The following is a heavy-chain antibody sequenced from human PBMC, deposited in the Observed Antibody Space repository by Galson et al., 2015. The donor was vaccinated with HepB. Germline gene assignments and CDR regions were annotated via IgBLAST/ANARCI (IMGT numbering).Heavy chain of an antibody. CDR2: INPNSGGT. V-gene: IGHV1-2*06. J-gene: IGHJ4*02. D-gene: IGHD6-13*01. CDR1: GYTFTGYY. CDR3: ARVRYRIAAAGWSAYIY. Sequence: SVKVSCKASGYTFTGYYMHWVRQAPGQGLEWMGRINPNSGGTNYAQKFQGRVTMTRDTSISTAYMELSGLRSDDTAVYYCARVRYRIAAAGWSAYIYWGQGTLVTVSS.